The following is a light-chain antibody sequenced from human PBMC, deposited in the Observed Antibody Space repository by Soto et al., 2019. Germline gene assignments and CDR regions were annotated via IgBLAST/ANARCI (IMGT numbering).Light chain of an antibody. CDR2: GAS. CDR3: QSYNDWPFT. Sequence: EIVLTQSPATLSVSPGERVTLSCRASESLSTYLAWYQQKPGQAPRLLIYGASTKATGIPARFSGSGSATDFTLTISSLQSADFAVYYWQSYNDWPFTFGQGTKLEI. J-gene: IGKJ2*01. CDR1: ESLSTY. V-gene: IGKV3-15*01.